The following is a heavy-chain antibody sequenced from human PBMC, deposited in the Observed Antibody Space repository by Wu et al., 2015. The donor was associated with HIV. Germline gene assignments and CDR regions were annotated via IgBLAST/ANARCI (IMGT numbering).Heavy chain of an antibody. CDR1: GGTFSNFA. J-gene: IGHJ5*02. CDR3: ARDADYYDSSGQFDP. V-gene: IGHV1-69*05. CDR2: IIPIFGIS. Sequence: QVQLVQSGAEVKKPGSSVKVSCKASGGTFSNFASNWVRQAPGQGLEWMGGIIPIFGISNYAQKFQGRVTMTRDTSISTAYMELSRLRSDDTAVYYCARDADYYDSSGQFDPWGQGTLVTVSS. D-gene: IGHD3-22*01.